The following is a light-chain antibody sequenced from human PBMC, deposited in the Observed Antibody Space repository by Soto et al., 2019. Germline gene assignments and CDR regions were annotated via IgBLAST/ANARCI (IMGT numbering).Light chain of an antibody. J-gene: IGKJ1*01. CDR2: GAS. CDR1: QSISSF. Sequence: TQSPSSLSASVGDRVTITCRASQSISSFLTWYQQKPGQAPRLLIYGASNRATGIPARFSGSGSGTDFTLTISSLEPEDFAVYYCQQCYNWPQWTFGQGTKVDIK. CDR3: QQCYNWPQWT. V-gene: IGKV3-11*01.